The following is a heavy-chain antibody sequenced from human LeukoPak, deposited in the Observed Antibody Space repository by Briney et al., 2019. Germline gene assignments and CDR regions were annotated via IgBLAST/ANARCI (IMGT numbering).Heavy chain of an antibody. CDR1: GGSLSSYY. V-gene: IGHV4-4*07. CDR2: IYTSGST. Sequence: SETLSLTCSVSGGSLSSYYWSWIRQPAGKGLEWIGRIYTSGSTNYKPSLKSRVTMSVDTSKNQFSLKLGSVTAADTAVYYCAREYQPYRNMDVWGKGTTVTVSS. D-gene: IGHD2-2*01. CDR3: AREYQPYRNMDV. J-gene: IGHJ6*03.